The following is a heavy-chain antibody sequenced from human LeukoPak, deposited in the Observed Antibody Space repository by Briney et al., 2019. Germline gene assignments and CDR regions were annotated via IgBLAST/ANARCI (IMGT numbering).Heavy chain of an antibody. Sequence: SETLSLTCTVSGGYMNSFYWSWIRQPAGKGLEWIGRIYTSGSTNYNPSLKSRVTMSVDTSKNQFSLKLSSVTAADTAVYYCARYVKNGYDTPGFDYWGQGTLVTVSS. CDR1: GGYMNSFY. CDR2: IYTSGST. V-gene: IGHV4-4*07. D-gene: IGHD5-12*01. CDR3: ARYVKNGYDTPGFDY. J-gene: IGHJ4*02.